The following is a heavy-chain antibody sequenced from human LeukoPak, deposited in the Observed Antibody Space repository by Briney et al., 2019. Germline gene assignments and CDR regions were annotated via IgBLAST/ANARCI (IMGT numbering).Heavy chain of an antibody. V-gene: IGHV1-46*01. CDR2: INHSGGST. J-gene: IGHJ6*02. CDR3: ARDPVGATLYYYYGMDV. CDR1: GYTFTSYY. Sequence: ASVKVSCKASGYTFTSYYMHWVRQAPGQGLEWMGIINHSGGSTSYAQKFQGRVTMTRDTSTSTVYMELSSLRSEDTAVYYCARDPVGATLYYYYGMDVWGQGTTLTVSS. D-gene: IGHD1-26*01.